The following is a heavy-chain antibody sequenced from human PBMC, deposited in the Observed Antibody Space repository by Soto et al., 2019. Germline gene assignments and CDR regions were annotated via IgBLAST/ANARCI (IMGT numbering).Heavy chain of an antibody. D-gene: IGHD3-16*01. CDR3: VMVDNYVTPTPQDV. CDR2: ISPYTGNT. J-gene: IGHJ6*02. Sequence: QVQLVQSGDEVKKPGASVKVSCKASGYIFVNYGIAWVRKAPGQGLEWMGWISPYTGNTDSASKLQGRLNMTTDTATSTAYMDLGSLTSDDTAVYYCVMVDNYVTPTPQDVWGQGTTVTVSS. CDR1: GYIFVNYG. V-gene: IGHV1-18*01.